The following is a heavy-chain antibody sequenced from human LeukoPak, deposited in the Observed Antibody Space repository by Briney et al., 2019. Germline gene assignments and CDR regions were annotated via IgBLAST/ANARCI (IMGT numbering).Heavy chain of an antibody. V-gene: IGHV4-59*08. D-gene: IGHD6-13*01. CDR1: GGSISSYY. CDR3: ARYGVAAAGREGYFQH. CDR2: IYYSGST. Sequence: SETLSLTCIVSGGSISSYYWSWIRQPPGKGLEWIGYIYYSGSTNYNPSLKSRVTISVDTSKNQFSLKLSSVTAADTAVYYCARYGVAAAGREGYFQHWGQGTLVTVSS. J-gene: IGHJ1*01.